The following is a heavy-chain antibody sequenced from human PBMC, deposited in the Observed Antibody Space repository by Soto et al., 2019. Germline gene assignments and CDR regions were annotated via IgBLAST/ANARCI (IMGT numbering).Heavy chain of an antibody. CDR1: GFSFSDYY. CDR2: ITTSGYSI. V-gene: IGHV3-11*01. CDR3: ARDRSSWYGIDY. J-gene: IGHJ4*02. D-gene: IGHD6-13*01. Sequence: GGSLRLSCAASGFSFSDYYMSWIRQAPGKGLEWVSYITTSGYSIYYADSVEGRFTVSRDNAKNSLYLQMNSLRAEDTAVYYCARDRSSWYGIDYWGQGTLVTVSS.